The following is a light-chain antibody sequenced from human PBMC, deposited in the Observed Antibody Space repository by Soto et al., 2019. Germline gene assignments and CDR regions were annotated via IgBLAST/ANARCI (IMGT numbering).Light chain of an antibody. CDR1: SSDVGAYNY. J-gene: IGLJ3*02. Sequence: QSALTQPPSASGSPGQSVTISCTGTSSDVGAYNYVSWYQQHAGKAPKLVIYEVTKRPSGVPDRVSGSKSANPASLTVSGLQSEYEADYYCSSFAASNTWVFGGGTKLTVL. CDR2: EVT. V-gene: IGLV2-8*01. CDR3: SSFAASNTWV.